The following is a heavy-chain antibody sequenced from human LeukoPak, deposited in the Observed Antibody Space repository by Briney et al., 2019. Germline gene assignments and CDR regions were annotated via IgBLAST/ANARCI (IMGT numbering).Heavy chain of an antibody. CDR3: AKMLSCSSTSCYQDTYYYYMDV. J-gene: IGHJ6*03. V-gene: IGHV3-11*04. D-gene: IGHD2-2*01. CDR1: GFTFSVEY. Sequence: GGSLRLSCAASGFTFSVEYMSWIRQAPGKGLEWVSYISSSGSSIFYADSVKGRFTISRDNAKNSLFLQMNSLRAEDTAVYYCAKMLSCSSTSCYQDTYYYYMDVWGKGTTVTVSS. CDR2: ISSSGSSI.